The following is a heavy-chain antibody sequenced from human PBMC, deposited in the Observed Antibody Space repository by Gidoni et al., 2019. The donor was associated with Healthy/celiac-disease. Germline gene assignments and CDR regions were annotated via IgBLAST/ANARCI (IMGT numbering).Heavy chain of an antibody. V-gene: IGHV3-23*01. Sequence: EVQLLESGGGLVQPGGSLRLSCAASGFTFSSYAMSWVRQAPGKGLEWVSAISGSGGSTYYADSVKGRFTISRDNSKNTLYLQMNSLRAEDTAVYYCATPSVVAANPSPYYFDYWGQGTLVTVSS. CDR2: ISGSGGST. D-gene: IGHD2-15*01. CDR1: GFTFSSYA. J-gene: IGHJ4*02. CDR3: ATPSVVAANPSPYYFDY.